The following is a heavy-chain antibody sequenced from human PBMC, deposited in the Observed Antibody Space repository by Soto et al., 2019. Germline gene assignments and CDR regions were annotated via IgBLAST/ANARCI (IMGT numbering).Heavy chain of an antibody. V-gene: IGHV4-4*07. Sequence: SETLSLTCTVTGGTIIGYYRTLIRQSAGGGLEWIGRIYSSGSTNYNPSLKSRVTISLDTSMNHFSLRLSSVTAADTAVYYCARGQRFSDWFDPWGQGTLVTVSS. J-gene: IGHJ5*02. CDR3: ARGQRFSDWFDP. CDR2: IYSSGST. D-gene: IGHD3-3*01. CDR1: GGTIIGYY.